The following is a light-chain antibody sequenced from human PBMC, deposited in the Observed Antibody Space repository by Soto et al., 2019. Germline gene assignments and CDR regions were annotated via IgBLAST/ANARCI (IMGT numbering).Light chain of an antibody. Sequence: SPGERAPLSCRASQSVSSYLAWYQQKPGQAPRLLIYDASNWATGIPDRFSGSGSGTDFTLTISRLEPEDFAVYYCQYYGTSPQTFGQGTKVDI. J-gene: IGKJ1*01. CDR1: QSVSSY. V-gene: IGKV3-20*01. CDR3: QYYGTSPQT. CDR2: DAS.